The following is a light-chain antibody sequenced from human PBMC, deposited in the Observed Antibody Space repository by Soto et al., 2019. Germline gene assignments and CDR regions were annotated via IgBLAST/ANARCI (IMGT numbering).Light chain of an antibody. CDR2: GAS. CDR1: QSVSSSY. CDR3: QQYGSSPT. Sequence: EIVLTQSPGTPSLSPGERATLSCRASQSVSSSYLAWYQQKPGQAPRLLIYGASSRATGIPDRFSGSGSGTDFTLTISRLEPEDFAVYYCQQYGSSPTFGQGTKVDIK. J-gene: IGKJ1*01. V-gene: IGKV3-20*01.